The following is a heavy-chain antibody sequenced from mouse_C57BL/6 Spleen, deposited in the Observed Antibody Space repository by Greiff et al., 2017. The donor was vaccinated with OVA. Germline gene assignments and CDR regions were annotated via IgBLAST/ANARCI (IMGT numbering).Heavy chain of an antibody. J-gene: IGHJ4*01. CDR1: GYAFSSYW. CDR3: AREHDYDGAMDY. CDR2: IYPGDGDT. V-gene: IGHV1-80*01. Sequence: QVQLQQSGAELVKPGASVKISCKASGYAFSSYWMNWVKQRPGKGLEWIGQIYPGDGDTNYNGKFKGKATLTADKSSSTAYMQLSSLTSEDSAVYFCAREHDYDGAMDYWGQGTSVTVSS. D-gene: IGHD2-4*01.